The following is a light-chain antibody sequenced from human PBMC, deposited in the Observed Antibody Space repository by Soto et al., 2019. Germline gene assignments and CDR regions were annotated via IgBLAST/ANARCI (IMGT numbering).Light chain of an antibody. V-gene: IGLV1-44*01. CDR2: SDN. CDR3: AAWDDSLTGPV. J-gene: IGLJ2*01. CDR1: SSNIETNT. Sequence: QSVLTQSPSASGTPGQRVTISCSGSSSNIETNTVNWYQQLPGTAPKLLIHSDNQRPSGVPDRFSGSRSGTSASLAISGLQSEDEADYYCAAWDDSLTGPVFGGGTKVTVL.